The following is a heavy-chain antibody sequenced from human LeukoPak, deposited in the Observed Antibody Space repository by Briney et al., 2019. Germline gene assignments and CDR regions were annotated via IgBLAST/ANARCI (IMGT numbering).Heavy chain of an antibody. CDR1: GGSFSGYY. Sequence: SETLSLTCAVYGGSFSGYYWSWIRQPPGKGLEWIGEINHSGSTNYNPSLKSRVTISVDTSKNQFSLKLSSVTAADTAVYYCALTVTTYDYWGQGTLVTVSS. CDR3: ALTVTTYDY. V-gene: IGHV4-34*01. J-gene: IGHJ4*02. D-gene: IGHD4-17*01. CDR2: INHSGST.